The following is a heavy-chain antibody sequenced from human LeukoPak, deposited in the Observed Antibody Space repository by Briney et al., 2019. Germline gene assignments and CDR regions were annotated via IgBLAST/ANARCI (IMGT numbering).Heavy chain of an antibody. D-gene: IGHD2-15*01. V-gene: IGHV3-33*08. Sequence: GGSLRLSSAASGFAFSSYALTWVRQAPGKGLEWVAFIWYDGSNKYYADSVKGRFTISRDNSRNTLFLQMNSLRAEDTAVYYCATDRATQYFDYWGQGTLVSVSS. J-gene: IGHJ4*02. CDR3: ATDRATQYFDY. CDR1: GFAFSSYA. CDR2: IWYDGSNK.